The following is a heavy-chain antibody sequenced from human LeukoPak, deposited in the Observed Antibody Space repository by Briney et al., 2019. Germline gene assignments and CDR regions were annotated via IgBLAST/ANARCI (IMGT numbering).Heavy chain of an antibody. CDR3: ARGVTGIYYCYYMDV. CDR1: GYTFTGYY. Sequence: GASVKVSCKASGYTFTGYYIHWVRQAPGQGLEWMGWINPNSGDTNYAQKFQGEVTMTRDTSISTAYMELSRLRSDDTAVYYCARGVTGIYYCYYMDVWGKGTTVTVSS. D-gene: IGHD3-10*01. J-gene: IGHJ6*03. CDR2: INPNSGDT. V-gene: IGHV1-2*02.